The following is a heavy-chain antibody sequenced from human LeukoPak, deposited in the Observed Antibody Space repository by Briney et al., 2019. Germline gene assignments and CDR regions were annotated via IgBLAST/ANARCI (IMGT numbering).Heavy chain of an antibody. D-gene: IGHD6-13*01. CDR1: GFTFSSYA. CDR2: NSGGGGST. Sequence: QPGGSLRLSCAASGFTFSSYAMSWVRQAPGKGLEWVTANSGGGGSTYYADSVKGRFTISRDNSKNTLYLQMNSLKAEDTAVYYCAKRFSYSWYVDYWGQGTLVTVSS. J-gene: IGHJ4*02. CDR3: AKRFSYSWYVDY. V-gene: IGHV3-23*01.